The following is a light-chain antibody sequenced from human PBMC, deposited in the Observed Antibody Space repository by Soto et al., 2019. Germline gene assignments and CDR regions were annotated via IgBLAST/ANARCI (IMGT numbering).Light chain of an antibody. Sequence: EVVLTQSPATLSASPGDTVTLSCRASQNINTSLAWYQHKPGQAPRLLIYRASTRAAGVPARFSGSGSGTEFTLTISSLQAEDFAAYYCQQYYSSPRTFGQGTKVDIK. J-gene: IGKJ1*01. CDR2: RAS. CDR3: QQYYSSPRT. V-gene: IGKV3D-15*01. CDR1: QNINTS.